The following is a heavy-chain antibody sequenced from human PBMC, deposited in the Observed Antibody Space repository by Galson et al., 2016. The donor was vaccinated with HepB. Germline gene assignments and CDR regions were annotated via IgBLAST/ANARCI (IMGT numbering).Heavy chain of an antibody. J-gene: IGHJ2*01. D-gene: IGHD2-2*01. V-gene: IGHV1-69*13. CDR1: GGTFRSYA. CDR3: ARVTSSSSWSVGNWYFHV. Sequence: SVKVSCKASGGTFRSYAFSWVRQAPGQGLEWMGGIIPIFGTANYAQKFQGRVTITADDSTSTVYMEVSSLRSGDTAMYYCARVTSSSSWSVGNWYFHVWGRGTLVTVSS. CDR2: IIPIFGTA.